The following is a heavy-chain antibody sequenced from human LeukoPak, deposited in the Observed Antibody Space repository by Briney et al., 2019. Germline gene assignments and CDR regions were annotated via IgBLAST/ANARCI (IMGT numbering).Heavy chain of an antibody. CDR3: ARESGPGSFDY. J-gene: IGHJ4*02. CDR2: IWYDGSNK. Sequence: GGSLRLSCAASGFTFSSYGMHWVRQAPGKGLEWVAVIWYDGSNKYYADSVKGRFTISRDNSKNTLYLQMNSLRAEDTAVYYCARESGPGSFDYWGQGTLVTVSS. CDR1: GFTFSSYG. V-gene: IGHV3-33*01.